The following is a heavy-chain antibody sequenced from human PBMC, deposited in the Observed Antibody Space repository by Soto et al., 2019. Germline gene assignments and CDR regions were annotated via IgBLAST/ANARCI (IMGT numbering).Heavy chain of an antibody. CDR1: GYTFTGYY. D-gene: IGHD6-6*01. CDR2: INPNSGGT. V-gene: IGHV1-2*04. Sequence: ASVKVSCKASGYTFTGYYMHWVRQAPGQGLEWMGWINPNSGGTNYAQKFQGWVTMTRDTSISTAYMELSRLRSDDTAVYYCATGNSSSSSYFDYWGQGTLVTVS. CDR3: ATGNSSSSSYFDY. J-gene: IGHJ4*02.